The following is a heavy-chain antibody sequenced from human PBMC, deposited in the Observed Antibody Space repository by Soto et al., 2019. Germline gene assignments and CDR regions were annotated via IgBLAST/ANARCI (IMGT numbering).Heavy chain of an antibody. Sequence: APAQVCCKASGYSFTGYYRHWVRQANGQGLEWMGWINPNSGGTNYAQKFQGRVTMTRDTSISTAYMELSRLRSDDTAVYYCARDKYDYYGSGSYPNWFDPWGQGTLVTVSS. CDR3: ARDKYDYYGSGSYPNWFDP. CDR1: GYSFTGYY. J-gene: IGHJ5*02. CDR2: INPNSGGT. V-gene: IGHV1-2*02. D-gene: IGHD3-10*01.